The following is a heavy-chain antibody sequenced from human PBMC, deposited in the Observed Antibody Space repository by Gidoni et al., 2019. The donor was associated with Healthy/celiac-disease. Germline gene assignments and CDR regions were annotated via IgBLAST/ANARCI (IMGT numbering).Heavy chain of an antibody. D-gene: IGHD3-10*02. CDR3: ASCSGSYCSFGAFDY. CDR2: IWYDGSNK. CDR1: GFTFSSYG. J-gene: IGHJ4*02. Sequence: QVQLVESGGGVVQPGRSLRLSCAASGFTFSSYGMHWVRQAPGKGLEWVAVIWYDGSNKYYADSVKGRFTISRDNSKNTLYLQMNSLRAEDTAVYYCASCSGSYCSFGAFDYWGQGTLVTVSS. V-gene: IGHV3-33*01.